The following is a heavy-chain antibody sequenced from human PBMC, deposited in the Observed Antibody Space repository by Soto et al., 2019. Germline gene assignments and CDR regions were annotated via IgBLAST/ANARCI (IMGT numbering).Heavy chain of an antibody. Sequence: SETLSLTCTVSGGSISSSSYYWGWIRQPPGKGLEWIGSIYYSGSTYYNPSLKSRVTISVDTSKNQFSLKMSSVTAADTAVYYCARMRAMYSSGWYPYYYGMDVWGQGTTVTVSS. J-gene: IGHJ6*02. CDR1: GGSISSSSYY. V-gene: IGHV4-39*07. CDR3: ARMRAMYSSGWYPYYYGMDV. D-gene: IGHD6-19*01. CDR2: IYYSGST.